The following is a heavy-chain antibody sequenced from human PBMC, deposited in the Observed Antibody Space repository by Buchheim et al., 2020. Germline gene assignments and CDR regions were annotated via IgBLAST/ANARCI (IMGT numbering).Heavy chain of an antibody. J-gene: IGHJ6*03. Sequence: QVQLQESGPGLVKPSQTLSLTCTVSGGSISSGTYYWNWIRQPAGKELEWIGRIYTGGSTNYNPSLKSRVTISVDTSKNQFSLKLSSVTAADTAVYYCARASLDDFWSGYYYYYYYMDVWGKGTT. CDR1: GGSISSGTYY. CDR2: IYTGGST. D-gene: IGHD3-3*01. V-gene: IGHV4-61*02. CDR3: ARASLDDFWSGYYYYYYYMDV.